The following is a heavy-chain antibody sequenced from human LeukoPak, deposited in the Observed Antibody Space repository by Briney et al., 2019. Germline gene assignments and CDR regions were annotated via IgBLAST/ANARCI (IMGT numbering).Heavy chain of an antibody. J-gene: IGHJ4*02. CDR3: ARALYCSSTSCYRGYYFDY. CDR1: GGSISSGGYY. V-gene: IGHV4-30-2*01. Sequence: SETLSLTCTVSGGSISSGGYYWSWIRQPPGKGLEWIGYIYHSGSTYYNPSLKSRVTISVDRSKNQFSLKLSSVTAADTAVYYYARALYCSSTSCYRGYYFDYWGQGTLVTVSS. D-gene: IGHD2-2*01. CDR2: IYHSGST.